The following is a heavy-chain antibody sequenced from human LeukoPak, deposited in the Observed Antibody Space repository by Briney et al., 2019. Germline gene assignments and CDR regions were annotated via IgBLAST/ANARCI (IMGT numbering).Heavy chain of an antibody. D-gene: IGHD3-3*01. J-gene: IGHJ4*02. V-gene: IGHV3-30*18. Sequence: GGSLRLSCAASGFTFSNAWMSWVRQAPGKGLEWVAVISYDGSNKYYADSVKGRFTISRDNSKNTLYLQMNSLRAEDTAVYYCAEGITIFGVVIDYWGQGTLVTVSS. CDR2: ISYDGSNK. CDR3: AEGITIFGVVIDY. CDR1: GFTFSNAW.